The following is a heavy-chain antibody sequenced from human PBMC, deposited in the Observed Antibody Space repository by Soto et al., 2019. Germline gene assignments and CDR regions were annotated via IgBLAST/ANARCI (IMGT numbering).Heavy chain of an antibody. CDR2: ISAHNGNT. J-gene: IGHJ4*02. Sequence: QVHLVQSGAEVKKPGASVKVSCQGSGYAFTTYGITGVRQAPGQGLEWMGWISAHNGNTNYAQKLQGRVTVTRDTSTSTAYMELRSLRYDDAAVYYCARGRYGDYWGQGALVIVSS. D-gene: IGHD1-1*01. CDR1: GYAFTTYG. V-gene: IGHV1-18*01. CDR3: ARGRYGDY.